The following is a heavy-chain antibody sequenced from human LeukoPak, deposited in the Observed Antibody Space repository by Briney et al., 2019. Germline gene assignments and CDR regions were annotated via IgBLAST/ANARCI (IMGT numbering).Heavy chain of an antibody. V-gene: IGHV1-18*01. CDR1: GYTFTSYG. Sequence: ASVKVSCKTSGYTFTSYGIGWVRQAPGQGLEWMAWISPYNGNTNYAQKLQGRVTVTTDTSTTTAHMELRSLRSDDTAVYYCTRDRSASGSQNYWGQGTLVTVSS. CDR3: TRDRSASGSQNY. D-gene: IGHD1-26*01. J-gene: IGHJ4*02. CDR2: ISPYNGNT.